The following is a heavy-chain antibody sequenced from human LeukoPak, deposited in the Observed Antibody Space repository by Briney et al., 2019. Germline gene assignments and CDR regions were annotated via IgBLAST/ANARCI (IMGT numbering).Heavy chain of an antibody. CDR3: AKSSEYYYGSGSYYAFFDH. J-gene: IGHJ4*02. V-gene: IGHV3-23*01. Sequence: GGSLRLSCAASGFTFSSYAMSWVRQAPGKGLEWVSAISGSGGSTYYADSVKGRFTISRDNSKNTLYLQMNSLGAEDTAVYYCAKSSEYYYGSGSYYAFFDHWGQGTLVTVSS. D-gene: IGHD3-10*01. CDR1: GFTFSSYA. CDR2: ISGSGGST.